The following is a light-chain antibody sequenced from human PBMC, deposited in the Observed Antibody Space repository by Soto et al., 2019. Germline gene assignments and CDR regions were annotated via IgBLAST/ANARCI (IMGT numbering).Light chain of an antibody. V-gene: IGKV1-33*01. Sequence: DIQMTQSPSSLSASVGDRVTITCQASQDISNYLNWYQQKPGKAPKLLIYDASNLETGVPSRFSGSGSGTDFTLTISSLQPEDFATYYCQQLFTFGQGTRLEIK. J-gene: IGKJ5*01. CDR2: DAS. CDR3: QQLFT. CDR1: QDISNY.